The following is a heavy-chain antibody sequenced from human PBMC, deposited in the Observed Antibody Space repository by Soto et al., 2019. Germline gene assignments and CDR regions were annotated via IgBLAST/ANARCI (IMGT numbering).Heavy chain of an antibody. Sequence: QLRLQESGSGLMKPSQTLSLTCAVAGASISSGGYSWSWIRQSPGNGLEWIGNIYSSGGSYYTPSLRTRVAMSLDTSPNQFSLPLTSLTAAHTAVSDGALGDPASVPTIAGWCDEWGRGALVIVS. CDR2: IYSSGGS. CDR3: ALGDPASVPTIAGWCDE. J-gene: IGHJ1*01. V-gene: IGHV4-30-2*06. D-gene: IGHD2-21*01. CDR1: GASISSGGYS.